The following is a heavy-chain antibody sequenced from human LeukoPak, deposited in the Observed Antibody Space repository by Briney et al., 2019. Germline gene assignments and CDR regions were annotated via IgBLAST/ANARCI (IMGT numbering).Heavy chain of an antibody. CDR1: DDSIISSDYY. J-gene: IGHJ4*02. CDR2: RYYSGFI. D-gene: IGHD1-26*01. V-gene: IGHV4-39*01. Sequence: SETLSLTCAVSDDSIISSDYYWGWIRQPPGKGLEWIGSRYYSGFIYYNPSVKSRVTISVDTSKNQFSLELTSVTAADTAVYYCARLKVGTTHPDYWGQGTLVTASS. CDR3: ARLKVGTTHPDY.